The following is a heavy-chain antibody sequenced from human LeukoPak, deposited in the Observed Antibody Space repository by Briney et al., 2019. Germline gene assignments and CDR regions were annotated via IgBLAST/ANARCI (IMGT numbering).Heavy chain of an antibody. CDR2: MNPNSGNT. CDR3: ARGVDPAMGGDFDY. D-gene: IGHD5-18*01. J-gene: IGHJ4*02. V-gene: IGHV1-8*03. CDR1: GYTFTSYD. Sequence: ASAKVSCKASGYTFTSYDINWVRQATGQGLEWMGWMNPNSGNTGYAQKFQGRVIITRNTSISTAYMELSSLRSEDTAVYCCARGVDPAMGGDFDYWGEGTLVTVSS.